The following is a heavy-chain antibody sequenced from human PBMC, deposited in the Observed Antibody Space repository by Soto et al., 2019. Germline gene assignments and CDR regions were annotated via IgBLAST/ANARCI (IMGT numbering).Heavy chain of an antibody. D-gene: IGHD2-15*01. CDR3: ARGIATGQLDP. CDR2: INPDNGNT. Sequence: GPVKVSCKASGYTFTRYTMNWVRQAPGQRLEWMGWINPDNGNTKSSQKFQDRVIITRDTSASTAYMDLSSLRSEDTAVYYCARGIATGQLDPWGQGTLVTVSS. CDR1: GYTFTRYT. J-gene: IGHJ5*02. V-gene: IGHV1-3*01.